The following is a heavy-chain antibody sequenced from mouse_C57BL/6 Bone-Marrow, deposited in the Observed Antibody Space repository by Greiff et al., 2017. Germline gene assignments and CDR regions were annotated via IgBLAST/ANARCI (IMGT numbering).Heavy chain of an antibody. CDR3: ARQDYDYAFYAMDY. CDR1: GFTFRDYY. Sequence: DVKLVESGGGLVQPGGSLKLSCAASGFTFRDYYMYWVRQTPEKRLEWVAYISNGGGSTYYPDTVKGRFTISRDNAKNTLYLQMSRLKSEDTAMYYCARQDYDYAFYAMDYWGQGTSVTVSS. D-gene: IGHD2-4*01. J-gene: IGHJ4*01. V-gene: IGHV5-12*01. CDR2: ISNGGGST.